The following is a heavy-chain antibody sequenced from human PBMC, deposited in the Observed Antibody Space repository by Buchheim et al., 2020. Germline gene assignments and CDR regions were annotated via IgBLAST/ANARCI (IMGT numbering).Heavy chain of an antibody. CDR2: ISSSGSTI. CDR3: ARDRLDYYGSGSYEDY. J-gene: IGHJ4*02. Sequence: EVQLVESGGGLVQPGGSLRLSCAASGFTFSSYEMNWVRQAPRKGLEWVSYISSSGSTIYYADSVKGRFTISRDNAKNSLYLQMNSLRAEDTAVYYCARDRLDYYGSGSYEDYWGQGTL. D-gene: IGHD3-10*01. V-gene: IGHV3-48*03. CDR1: GFTFSSYE.